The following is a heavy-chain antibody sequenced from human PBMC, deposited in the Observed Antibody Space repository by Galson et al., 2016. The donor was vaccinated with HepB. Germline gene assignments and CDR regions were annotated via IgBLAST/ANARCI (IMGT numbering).Heavy chain of an antibody. CDR2: IYYSGST. Sequence: TLSLTCTVSGGSLSSYYWSWIRQPPGKGLGWIGYIYYSGSTNYNPSLKSRVTISIDTSKNQFSLKLSSVTAADTAMYYCARSPSMIRGVILDSWGQGTLVTVSS. CDR1: GGSLSSYY. V-gene: IGHV4-59*01. CDR3: ARSPSMIRGVILDS. J-gene: IGHJ4*02. D-gene: IGHD3-10*01.